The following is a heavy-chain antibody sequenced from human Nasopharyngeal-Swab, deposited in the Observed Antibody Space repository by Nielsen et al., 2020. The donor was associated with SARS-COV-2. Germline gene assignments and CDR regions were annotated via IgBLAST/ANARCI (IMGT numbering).Heavy chain of an antibody. CDR1: GYTFTSYA. J-gene: IGHJ4*02. CDR3: ARDRRSGSYYGDVGLENDY. Sequence: ASVKVSCKASGYTFTSYAMHWVRQAPGQRLEWMGWINAGNGSTKYSQKFQGRVTITRDTSASTAYMELSSLRSEDTAVYYCARDRRSGSYYGDVGLENDYWGQGTLVTVSS. CDR2: INAGNGST. V-gene: IGHV1-3*01. D-gene: IGHD1-26*01.